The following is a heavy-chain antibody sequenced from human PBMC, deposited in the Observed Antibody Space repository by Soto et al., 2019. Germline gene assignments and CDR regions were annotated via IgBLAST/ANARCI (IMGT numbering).Heavy chain of an antibody. D-gene: IGHD2-2*01. V-gene: IGHV6-1*01. CDR1: GDSVSSNGAA. CDR2: TYYRSKWYT. CDR3: AKAYCNSVTCFFVFDI. J-gene: IGHJ3*02. Sequence: QVQMQQSGPGLLKPSQTLSLTCAISGDSVSSNGAAWNWIRQSPSRGLEWLGRTYYRSKWYTDYAVSVKSRIIINPDTSKNQFSLQLNSVTPEDTAVYYCAKAYCNSVTCFFVFDIWGQGTMVTVSS.